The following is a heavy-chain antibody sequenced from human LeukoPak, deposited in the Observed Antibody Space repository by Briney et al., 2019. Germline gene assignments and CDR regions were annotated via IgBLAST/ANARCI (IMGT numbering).Heavy chain of an antibody. CDR2: VHPNGGNT. CDR3: ARGPRNDP. D-gene: IGHD1-14*01. CDR1: GYTFTSYG. J-gene: IGHJ5*02. V-gene: IGHV1-8*02. Sequence: ASVKVSCKASGYTFTSYGISWVRQAAGQGLEWMGWVHPNGGNTAYAQKFQGRVTMTRGTSISTAYMELSGLTSDDTAVYFCARGPRNDPWGQGTLVTVSS.